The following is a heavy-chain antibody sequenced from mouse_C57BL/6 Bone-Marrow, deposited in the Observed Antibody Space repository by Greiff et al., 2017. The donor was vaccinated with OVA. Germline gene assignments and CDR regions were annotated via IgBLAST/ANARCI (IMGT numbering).Heavy chain of an antibody. D-gene: IGHD2-3*01. CDR2: IHPNSGST. J-gene: IGHJ4*01. CDR3: ASDGYYPFYYAMDY. Sequence: QVQLQQPGAELVKPGASVKLSCKASGYTFTSYWMHWVKQRPGQGLEWIGMIHPNSGSTNYNEKFKSKATLTVDKSSSTAYMQLSSLTSEDSAVYYCASDGYYPFYYAMDYWGQGTSVTVSS. V-gene: IGHV1-64*01. CDR1: GYTFTSYW.